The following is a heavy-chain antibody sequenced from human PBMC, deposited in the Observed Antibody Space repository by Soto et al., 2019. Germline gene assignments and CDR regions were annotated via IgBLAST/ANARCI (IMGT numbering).Heavy chain of an antibody. CDR2: MSGSSSTT. Sequence: GGSLRLSCATSGLTFSNYAMSWVRQAPGGGLDWVSSMSGSSSTTYYADSVRGRFTISRDRSKNTLYLQMSSLGAEDTALYYCAKNQERELPRVIDFWGQGTLVTVSS. J-gene: IGHJ4*02. CDR3: AKNQERELPRVIDF. V-gene: IGHV3-23*01. D-gene: IGHD1-7*01. CDR1: GLTFSNYA.